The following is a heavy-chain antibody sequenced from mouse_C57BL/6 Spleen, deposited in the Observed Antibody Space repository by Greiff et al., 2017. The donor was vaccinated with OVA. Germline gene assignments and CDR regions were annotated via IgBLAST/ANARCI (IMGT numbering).Heavy chain of an antibody. CDR3: ARGCYSNYEGWYFDV. V-gene: IGHV5-16*01. CDR2: INYDGSST. J-gene: IGHJ1*03. D-gene: IGHD2-5*01. CDR1: GFTFSDYY. Sequence: EVKLVESEGGLVQPGSSMKLSCTASGFTFSDYYMAWVRQVPEKGLEWVANINYDGSSTYYLASLKSRFIISRDNAKNILYLQMSRLKSEGTATYYCARGCYSNYEGWYFDVWGTGTTVTVSS.